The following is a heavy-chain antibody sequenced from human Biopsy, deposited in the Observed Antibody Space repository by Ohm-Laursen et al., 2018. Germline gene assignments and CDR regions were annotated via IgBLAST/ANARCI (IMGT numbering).Heavy chain of an antibody. CDR3: ARWTPEYDSSRYYLDAFDI. D-gene: IGHD3-22*01. Sequence: GTLSLTCTVSGGSLSSYYWSWIRQPAGKGLEGIGRIYSSGSTTYNPSLKSRVTLSMDTSKRQFSLKLSFVTAADTAVYYCARWTPEYDSSRYYLDAFDIWGQGTKVTVSS. V-gene: IGHV4-4*07. J-gene: IGHJ3*02. CDR2: IYSSGST. CDR1: GGSLSSYY.